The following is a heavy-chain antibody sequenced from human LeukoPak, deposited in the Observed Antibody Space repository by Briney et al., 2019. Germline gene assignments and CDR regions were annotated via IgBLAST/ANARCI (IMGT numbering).Heavy chain of an antibody. CDR3: ARGGFGCSSTSCLRGFDP. Sequence: GGSLRLSCAASGFTVSSNYMSWVRQAPGKGLEWVSVIYSGGSTYYADSVKGRFTISRDNSKNTLYLQMNSLRAEDTAVYYCARGGFGCSSTSCLRGFDPWGQGTLVTVSS. J-gene: IGHJ5*02. V-gene: IGHV3-53*05. CDR1: GFTVSSNY. D-gene: IGHD2-2*01. CDR2: IYSGGST.